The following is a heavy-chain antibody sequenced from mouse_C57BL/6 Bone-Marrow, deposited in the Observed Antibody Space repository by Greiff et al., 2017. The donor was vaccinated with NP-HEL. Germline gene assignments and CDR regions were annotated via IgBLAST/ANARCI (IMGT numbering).Heavy chain of an antibody. D-gene: IGHD1-1*01. V-gene: IGHV1-42*01. J-gene: IGHJ2*01. Sequence: EVQLQQSGPELVKPGASVKISCKASGYSFTGYYMNWVKQSPEKSLEWIGEINPSTGGTTYNQKFKAKATLTVDKSSSTAYMQLKSLTSEDSAVYYCARCAFYYCGSSGYYFDYWGQGTTLTVSS. CDR1: GYSFTGYY. CDR3: ARCAFYYCGSSGYYFDY. CDR2: INPSTGGT.